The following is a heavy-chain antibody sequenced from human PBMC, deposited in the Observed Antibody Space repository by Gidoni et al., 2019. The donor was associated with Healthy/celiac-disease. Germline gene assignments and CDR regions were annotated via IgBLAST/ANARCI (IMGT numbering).Heavy chain of an antibody. Sequence: EVQLVESGGGLVQPGRSLRLSCAASGFTFDDYAMHWVRQAPGKGLEWVSGISWNSGSIGYADSVKGRFTISRDNAKNSLYLQMNSLRAEDTALYYCAKDLGVYGVSSSLDYWGQGTLVTVSS. J-gene: IGHJ4*02. D-gene: IGHD6-6*01. CDR1: GFTFDDYA. CDR2: ISWNSGSI. V-gene: IGHV3-9*01. CDR3: AKDLGVYGVSSSLDY.